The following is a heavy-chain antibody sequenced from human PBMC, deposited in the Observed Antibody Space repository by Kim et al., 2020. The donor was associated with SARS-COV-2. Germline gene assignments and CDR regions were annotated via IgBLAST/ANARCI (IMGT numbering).Heavy chain of an antibody. Sequence: SETLSLTCTVSGGSISSGGYYWSWIRQHPGKGLEWIGYIYYSGSTYYNPSLKSRVTISVDTSKNQFSLKLSSVTAADTAVYYCARDSRLAASGGSSWSSHFDPWGQGTLVTVSS. V-gene: IGHV4-31*03. CDR3: ARDSRLAASGGSSWSSHFDP. J-gene: IGHJ5*02. CDR1: GGSISSGGYY. CDR2: IYYSGST. D-gene: IGHD6-13*01.